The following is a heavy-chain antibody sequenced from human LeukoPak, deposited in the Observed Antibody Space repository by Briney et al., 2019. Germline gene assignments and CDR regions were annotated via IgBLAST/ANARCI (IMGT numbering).Heavy chain of an antibody. CDR1: GYTFTGYY. D-gene: IGHD2-21*02. CDR2: INPNSGGT. Sequence: ASVKVSCKASGYTFTGYYMHWVRQAPGQGLEWMGWINPNSGGTNYAQKFQGRVTMTRDTSIRTAYMELSRLRSDDTAVYYCAGLVVVTAIQEHDAFDIWGQGTMVTVSS. CDR3: AGLVVVTAIQEHDAFDI. J-gene: IGHJ3*02. V-gene: IGHV1-2*02.